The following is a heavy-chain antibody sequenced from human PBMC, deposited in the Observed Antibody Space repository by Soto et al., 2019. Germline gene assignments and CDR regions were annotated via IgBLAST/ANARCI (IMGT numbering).Heavy chain of an antibody. CDR2: INPYSGAT. Sequence: VQLVQSGAEVKKPGASVKVSCKASGYTFTDYYIHWVRQAPGQGLEWMGWINPYSGATSYAQKFQDWVTMTRDTSISTAYMELRRLRSDDTAVYYCARAQELRSFDWSFGGGACDFWGQGTMVTASS. J-gene: IGHJ3*01. V-gene: IGHV1-2*04. CDR1: GYTFTDYY. CDR3: ARAQELRSFDWSFGGGACDF. D-gene: IGHD3-9*01.